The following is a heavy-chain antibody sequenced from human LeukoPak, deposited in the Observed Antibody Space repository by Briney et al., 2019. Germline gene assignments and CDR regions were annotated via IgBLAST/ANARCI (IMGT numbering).Heavy chain of an antibody. CDR2: IYPGDSDT. D-gene: IGHD3-22*01. CDR3: ARLAKDYYDSSGYPNDAFDI. V-gene: IGHV5-51*01. CDR1: GYSFTSYW. J-gene: IGHJ3*02. Sequence: GESLQISCKGSGYSFTSYWIGWVRQLPGKGLEWMGIIYPGDSDTRYSPSFQGQVTISADKSISTAYLQWSSLKASDTAMYYCARLAKDYYDSSGYPNDAFDIWGQGTMVTVSS.